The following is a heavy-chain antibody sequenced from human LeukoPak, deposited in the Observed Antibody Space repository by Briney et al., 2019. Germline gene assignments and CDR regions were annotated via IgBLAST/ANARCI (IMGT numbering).Heavy chain of an antibody. CDR2: INPSGGST. CDR1: GYTFTSYY. D-gene: IGHD5-12*01. V-gene: IGHV1-46*01. Sequence: ASVKVSCKASGYTFTSYYMHWVRRAPGQGLEWMGIINPSGGSTSYAQKFQGRVTMTRDTSTSTVYMELSSLRSEDTAVYYCASKRVATIRGPYYYYGMDVWGQGTTVTVSS. J-gene: IGHJ6*02. CDR3: ASKRVATIRGPYYYYGMDV.